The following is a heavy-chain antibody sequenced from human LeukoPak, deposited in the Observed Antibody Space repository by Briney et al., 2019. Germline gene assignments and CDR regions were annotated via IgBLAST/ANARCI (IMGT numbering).Heavy chain of an antibody. D-gene: IGHD3-10*01. CDR2: IYYSGST. J-gene: IGHJ3*02. Sequence: SETLSLTCTVSGGSISSSSYYWGWIRQPPGKGLEWIGSIYYSGSTYYNPSLKSRVTISVDTSKNQFSLKLSSVTAADTAVYYCARQDRIRDAFDIWGQGTMVTVSS. CDR1: GGSISSSSYY. V-gene: IGHV4-39*01. CDR3: ARQDRIRDAFDI.